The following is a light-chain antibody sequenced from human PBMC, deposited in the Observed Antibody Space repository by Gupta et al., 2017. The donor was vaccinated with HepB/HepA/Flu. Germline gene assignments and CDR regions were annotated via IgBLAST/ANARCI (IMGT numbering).Light chain of an antibody. CDR1: SSNIGAGFD. CDR3: QSYDNSLTGSVV. CDR2: NNN. V-gene: IGLV1-40*01. J-gene: IGLJ2*01. Sequence: QSVLTQPPSLSEAPGQRVTISSTGSSSNIGAGFDVHWYQQVPGTAPKLLIFNNNNRPSGVPDRFSGSKSGTSASLAITGLQAEGEADYYCQSYDNSLTGSVVFGGGTKLTVL.